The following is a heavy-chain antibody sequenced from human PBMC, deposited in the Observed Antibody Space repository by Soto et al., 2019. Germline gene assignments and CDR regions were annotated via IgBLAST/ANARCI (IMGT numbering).Heavy chain of an antibody. CDR1: GFTFSSYG. J-gene: IGHJ4*02. CDR2: ISYDGSNK. V-gene: IGHV3-30*18. CDR3: AKLGY. Sequence: QVQLVESGGGVVQPGRSLRLSCAASGFTFSSYGMHWVRQAPGKGLEWVAVISYDGSNKYYADSVKGRFTISRDNSKNTLYLQMNSLRADEKAVYYCAKLGYWGQGTLVTVSS.